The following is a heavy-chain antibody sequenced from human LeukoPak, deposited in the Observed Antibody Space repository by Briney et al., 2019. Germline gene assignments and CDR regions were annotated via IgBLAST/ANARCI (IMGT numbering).Heavy chain of an antibody. D-gene: IGHD4-17*01. J-gene: IGHJ4*02. CDR1: GFTVSSNY. Sequence: GGSLRLSCAASGFTVSSNYMSWVRQAPGKGLEWVSVIYSGGSTYYADSVKGRFTISRDNSKNTLYLQMNSLRAEDTAVYYCARPIQKTTVVTRFDYWGQGTLVTVSS. CDR2: IYSGGST. CDR3: ARPIQKTTVVTRFDY. V-gene: IGHV3-66*01.